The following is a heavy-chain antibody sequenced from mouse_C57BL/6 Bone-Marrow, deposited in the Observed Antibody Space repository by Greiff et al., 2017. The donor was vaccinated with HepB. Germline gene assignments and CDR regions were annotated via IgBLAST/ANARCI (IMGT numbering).Heavy chain of an antibody. CDR1: GYTFTSYW. D-gene: IGHD1-1*01. J-gene: IGHJ1*03. V-gene: IGHV1-59*01. CDR2: IDPSDSYT. CDR3: ARGDGSSHWYFDV. Sequence: QVQLQQPGAELVRPGTSVKLSCKASGYTFTSYWMHWVKQRPGQGLEWIGVIDPSDSYTNYNQKFKGKATLTVDTSSSTAYMQLSSLTSEDSAVYYCARGDGSSHWYFDVGGTGTTVTVSS.